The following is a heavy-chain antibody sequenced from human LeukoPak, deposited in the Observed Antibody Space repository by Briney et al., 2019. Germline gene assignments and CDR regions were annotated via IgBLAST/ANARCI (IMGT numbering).Heavy chain of an antibody. D-gene: IGHD5-24*01. Sequence: ASVKVSCKASGYTLTSDGMNWVRQAPGQGLEWMGWINTNTGNPTYAQGFTGRFVFSLDTSVSTAYLQISSLKAEDTAVYYCARGLRWLQLVWFDPWGQGTLVTVSS. J-gene: IGHJ5*02. CDR2: INTNTGNP. V-gene: IGHV7-4-1*02. CDR3: ARGLRWLQLVWFDP. CDR1: GYTLTSDG.